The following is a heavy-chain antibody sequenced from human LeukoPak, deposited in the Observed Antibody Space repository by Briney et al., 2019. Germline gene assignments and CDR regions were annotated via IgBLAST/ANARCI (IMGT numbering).Heavy chain of an antibody. V-gene: IGHV3-23*01. CDR1: GFIFSSYA. D-gene: IGHD2-8*02. Sequence: QPGGSLRLSCAASGFIFSSYAMSWVRQAPGKGLEWVSTISGSGGSTYYADSVKGRFTISRDNSKNTVYLQMNSLRAEDTAVYYCPKDRSWSSDVCHGDFDYWGQGTLVTVSS. CDR2: ISGSGGST. J-gene: IGHJ4*02. CDR3: PKDRSWSSDVCHGDFDY.